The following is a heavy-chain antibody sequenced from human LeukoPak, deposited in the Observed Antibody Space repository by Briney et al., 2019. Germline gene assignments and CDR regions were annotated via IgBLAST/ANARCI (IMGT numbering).Heavy chain of an antibody. CDR3: ARLALYCSSTSCGSDP. CDR2: IYYSGST. J-gene: IGHJ5*02. CDR1: GGSISSGDYY. D-gene: IGHD2-2*01. Sequence: SETLPLTCTVSGGSISSGDYYWSWIRQPPGTGLEWIGYIYYSGSTYYNPSLKSRVTISVDTSKNQFSLKLSSVTAADTAVFYCARLALYCSSTSCGSDPWGQGTLVTVSS. V-gene: IGHV4-30-4*08.